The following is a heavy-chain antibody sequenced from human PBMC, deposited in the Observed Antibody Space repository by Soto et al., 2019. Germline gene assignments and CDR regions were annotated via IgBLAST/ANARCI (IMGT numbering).Heavy chain of an antibody. CDR1: GYTFTGYY. J-gene: IGHJ6*02. D-gene: IGHD5-18*01. CDR2: INPNSGGT. CDR3: ARDLSGGGSGTLLWLNEDYYYVMDV. V-gene: IGHV1-2*04. Sequence: ASVKVSCKASGYTFTGYYMHWVRQAPGQGLEWMGWINPNSGGTNYAQKFQGWVTMTRDTSISTAYMELSRLRSDDTAVYYCARDLSGGGSGTLLWLNEDYYYVMDVWGQGTTVTVSS.